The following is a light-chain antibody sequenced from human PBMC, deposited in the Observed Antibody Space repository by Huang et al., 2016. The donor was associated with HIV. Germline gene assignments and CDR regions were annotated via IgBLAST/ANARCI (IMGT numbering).Light chain of an antibody. J-gene: IGKJ2*01. CDR1: QSVSSSY. CDR2: GAS. V-gene: IGKV3-20*01. Sequence: EIVLTQSPGTLSLSPGERATLSCRASQSVSSSYVAWYQQKPGQAPRLLIYGASSRATGIPDRFSGSGSGTDFTLTISRLEPEDFAVDYCQQYGSSPYTFGQGTKLEIK. CDR3: QQYGSSPYT.